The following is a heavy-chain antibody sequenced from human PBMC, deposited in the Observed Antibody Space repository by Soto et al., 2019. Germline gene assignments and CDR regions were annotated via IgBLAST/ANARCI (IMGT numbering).Heavy chain of an antibody. CDR3: ARACSGGSCHIVDYYYGMDV. D-gene: IGHD2-15*01. CDR1: GYTFTSYA. CDR2: INAGNGNT. Sequence: ASVKVSCKASGYTFTSYAMHWVRQAPGQRLEWMGWINAGNGNTKYSQKFQGRVTITRDTSASTAYMELSSLRSEDTAVYYFARACSGGSCHIVDYYYGMDVWGQGTTVTVSS. J-gene: IGHJ6*02. V-gene: IGHV1-3*01.